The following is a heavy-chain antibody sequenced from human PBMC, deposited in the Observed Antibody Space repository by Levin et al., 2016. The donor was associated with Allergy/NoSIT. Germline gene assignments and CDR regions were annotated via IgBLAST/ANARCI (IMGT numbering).Heavy chain of an antibody. CDR3: ARDLPPTETHYYLDV. J-gene: IGHJ6*03. V-gene: IGHV3-66*01. CDR2: IYPDGRT. CDR1: GFTVRDNY. D-gene: IGHD4-17*01. Sequence: GESLKISCAATGFTVRDNYMSWVRQAPGKGLEWVAVIYPDGRTSHADSVKARFTISRDIFRNTLYLQMNSLRAEDTAVYYCARDLPPTETHYYLDVWGKGTTVTVSS.